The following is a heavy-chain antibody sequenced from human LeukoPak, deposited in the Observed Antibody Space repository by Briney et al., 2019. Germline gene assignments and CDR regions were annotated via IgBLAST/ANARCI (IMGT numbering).Heavy chain of an antibody. CDR2: FDPEDGET. CDR1: GYTLTELS. CDR3: ATAGDSSGYSAFDI. J-gene: IGHJ3*02. D-gene: IGHD3-22*01. V-gene: IGHV1-24*01. Sequence: ASVKVSCKVSGYTLTELSMHWVRQAPGKGLEWMGGFDPEDGETIYAQKFQGRVTMTEDTSTDTAYMELSSLRSEDTAVYYCATAGDSSGYSAFDIWGQGTMVTVSS.